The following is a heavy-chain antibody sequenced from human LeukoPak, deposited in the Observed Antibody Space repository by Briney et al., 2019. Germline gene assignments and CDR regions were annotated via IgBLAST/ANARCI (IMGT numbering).Heavy chain of an antibody. CDR3: AREDVVLVEAVRYYSYGMDV. CDR2: INPSGGST. V-gene: IGHV1-46*01. Sequence: ASVKVSCKASGYNFISYYMHWVRQAPGQGLEWMGIINPSGGSTSYAQKFQDSVTMTRDTSTSTVYMELSSLKSEDTAVYYCAREDVVLVEAVRYYSYGMDVWGQGTTVTVSS. CDR1: GYNFISYY. J-gene: IGHJ6*02. D-gene: IGHD2-15*01.